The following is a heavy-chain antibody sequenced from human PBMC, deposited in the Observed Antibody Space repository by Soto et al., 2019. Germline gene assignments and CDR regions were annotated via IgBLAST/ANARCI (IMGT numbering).Heavy chain of an antibody. CDR1: GGTFSSYA. Sequence: SVKVSCKASGGTFSSYAISRVRQAPGQGLEWMGGNIPIVGTANYAQKFQGKVTINEDASTSTAYMERSSLRSEDRAVYYWAGAGIAAAGPAVYFDYWGQGTRVTSPQ. V-gene: IGHV1-69*13. J-gene: IGHJ4*02. D-gene: IGHD6-13*01. CDR2: NIPIVGTA. CDR3: AGAGIAAAGPAVYFDY.